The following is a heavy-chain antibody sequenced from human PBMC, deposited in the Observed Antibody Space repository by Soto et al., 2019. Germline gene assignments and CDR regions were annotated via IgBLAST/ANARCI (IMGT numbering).Heavy chain of an antibody. CDR1: GFSSSPFW. CDR2: IKQDGSEE. D-gene: IGHD6-19*01. Sequence: EVQLVESGGGLVQPGGSLRLSCADSGFSSSPFWMTWVRQAPGKGLEWVALIKQDGSEELYVDSVKGRFTISRDNAKNSVYLQMDSLRFEDTAVYYCTVGSGWLQTDWGQGTLVTVSS. J-gene: IGHJ4*02. V-gene: IGHV3-7*01. CDR3: TVGSGWLQTD.